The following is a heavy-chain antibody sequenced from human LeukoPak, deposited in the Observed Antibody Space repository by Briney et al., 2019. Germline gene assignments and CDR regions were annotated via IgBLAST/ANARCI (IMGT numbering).Heavy chain of an antibody. CDR3: ARGRGAARSD. J-gene: IGHJ4*02. CDR2: INHSGST. V-gene: IGHV4-34*01. CDR1: GGSISSYY. D-gene: IGHD6-6*01. Sequence: SETLSLTCTVSGGSISSYYWSWIRQPPGKGLEWIGEINHSGSTNYNPSLKSRVTISVDTSKNQFSLKLSSVTAADTAVYYCARGRGAARSDWGQGTLVTVSS.